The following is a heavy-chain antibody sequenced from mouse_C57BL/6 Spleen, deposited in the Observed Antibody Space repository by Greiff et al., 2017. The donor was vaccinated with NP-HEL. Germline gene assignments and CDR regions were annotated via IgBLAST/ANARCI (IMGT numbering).Heavy chain of an antibody. Sequence: VQLQQSGAELVKPGASVKLSCKASGYTFTEYTIHWVKPRSGQGLEWIGWFYPGSGSIKYNEKFKDKATLTADKSSSTVYMEVSRVTSEDAAVYFCARHGGLYYPSWYAMDYWGQGTSVTVSS. D-gene: IGHD1-1*02. CDR2: FYPGSGSI. J-gene: IGHJ4*01. V-gene: IGHV1-62-2*01. CDR3: ARHGGLYYPSWYAMDY. CDR1: GYTFTEYT.